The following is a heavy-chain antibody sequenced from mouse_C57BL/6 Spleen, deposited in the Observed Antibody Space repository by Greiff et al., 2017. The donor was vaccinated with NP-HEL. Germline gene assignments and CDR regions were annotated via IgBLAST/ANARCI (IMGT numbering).Heavy chain of an antibody. V-gene: IGHV14-1*01. Sequence: VQLKQSGAELVRPGASVKLSCTASGFNIKDYYMHWVKQRPEQGLEWIGRIDPEDGDTEYAPKFQGKATMTADTSSNTAYLQLSSLTSEDTAVYYCTTRPGGNYGRAWFAYWGQGTLVTVSA. J-gene: IGHJ3*01. CDR3: TTRPGGNYGRAWFAY. CDR2: IDPEDGDT. CDR1: GFNIKDYY. D-gene: IGHD2-1*01.